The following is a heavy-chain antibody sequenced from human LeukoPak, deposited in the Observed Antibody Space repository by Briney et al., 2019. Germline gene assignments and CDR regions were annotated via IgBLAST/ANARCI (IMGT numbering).Heavy chain of an antibody. CDR1: GGSFSGYY. D-gene: IGHD6-19*01. V-gene: IGHV4-4*07. Sequence: PSETLSLTCAVYGGSFSGYYWSWIRQPAGKGLEWIGRIYTSGSTNYNPSLKSRVTMSVDTSKNQFSLKLSSVTAADTAVYYCAREDEGSAPFDYWGQGTLVTVSS. CDR2: IYTSGST. J-gene: IGHJ4*02. CDR3: AREDEGSAPFDY.